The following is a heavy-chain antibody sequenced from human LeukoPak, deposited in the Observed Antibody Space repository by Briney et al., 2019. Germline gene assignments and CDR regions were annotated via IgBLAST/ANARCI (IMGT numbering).Heavy chain of an antibody. D-gene: IGHD6-19*01. V-gene: IGHV1-46*01. Sequence: ASGKVSCKASGYTFTKYYIHWVRQAPGQGLKWMGVINPSGGSTSYAQKFQGRVTMTRDTSTSTVYMELSSLRSEDTAVYYCPRSGSSGWYHFDLWGRGTLVTVSS. CDR1: GYTFTKYY. CDR2: INPSGGST. CDR3: PRSGSSGWYHFDL. J-gene: IGHJ2*01.